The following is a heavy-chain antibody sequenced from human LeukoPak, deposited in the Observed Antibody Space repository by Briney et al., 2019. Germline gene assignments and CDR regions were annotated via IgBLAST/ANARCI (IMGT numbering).Heavy chain of an antibody. CDR1: GYTFSGSY. CDR2: INPSGGST. J-gene: IGHJ5*02. V-gene: IGHV1-46*01. CDR3: ARDNSVEDTAWWFDP. D-gene: IGHD4-23*01. Sequence: ASVKVSCKASGYTFSGSYIHWVRQAPGQGLEWMGIINPSGGSTSYAQKFQGRVTMTRDMSTSTDYMELSSLRSEDTAVYYCARDNSVEDTAWWFDPWGQGTLVTVSS.